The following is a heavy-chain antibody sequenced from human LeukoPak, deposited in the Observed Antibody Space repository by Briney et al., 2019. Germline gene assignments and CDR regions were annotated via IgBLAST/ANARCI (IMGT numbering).Heavy chain of an antibody. Sequence: GGCLRLSCAASGFTFSSYDMNWVRQAPGEGREWVSYIIISMGSIYYADSVKGRFSISRDNAKHSLYLQMHRLRAEDTAVYYCAREESQHLPPYYYYMDVWGKGTTVTVSS. V-gene: IGHV3-48*03. CDR3: AREESQHLPPYYYYMDV. CDR1: GFTFSSYD. D-gene: IGHD6-13*01. J-gene: IGHJ6*03. CDR2: IIISMGSI.